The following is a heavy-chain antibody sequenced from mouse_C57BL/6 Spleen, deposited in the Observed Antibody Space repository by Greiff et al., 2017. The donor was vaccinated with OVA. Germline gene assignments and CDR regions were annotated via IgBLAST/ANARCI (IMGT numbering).Heavy chain of an antibody. V-gene: IGHV1-15*01. CDR1: GYTFTDYE. D-gene: IGHD3-2*02. CDR2: IDPETGGT. CDR3: TRKDSSGYSYYFDY. Sequence: VKLMESGAELERPGASVTLSCKASGYTFTDYEMHWVKQTPVHGLEWIGAIDPETGGTAYNQKFKGKAILTADKSSSTAYMELRSLTSEDSAVYYCTRKDSSGYSYYFDYWGQGTTLTVSS. J-gene: IGHJ2*01.